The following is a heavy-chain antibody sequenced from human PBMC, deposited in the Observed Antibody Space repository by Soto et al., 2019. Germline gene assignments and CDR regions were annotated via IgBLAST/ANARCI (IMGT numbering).Heavy chain of an antibody. J-gene: IGHJ5*02. CDR1: GFTFSNYA. V-gene: IGHV3-23*01. D-gene: IGHD1-26*01. CDR2: ISDSGGST. CDR3: ARSMGARLS. Sequence: EVQLLESGGGLVQPGGSLRLSCAASGFTFSNYAMSWVRQTPGKGLEWVSTISDSGGSTYYAGSVKGRFTISRDNSKNTLYLQMNSLRADDTAVYYCARSMGARLSWGQGTLVTVSS.